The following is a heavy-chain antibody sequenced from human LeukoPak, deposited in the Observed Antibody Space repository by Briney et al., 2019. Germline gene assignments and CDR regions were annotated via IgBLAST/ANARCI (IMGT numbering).Heavy chain of an antibody. CDR2: IRYDGSNK. CDR3: ARRYSGSYYFDY. V-gene: IGHV3-30*02. Sequence: GGSLRLSCAASGFTFSSYGMHWVRQAPGEGLEWVAFIRYDGSNKYYADSVKGRFTISRDNSKNTLYLQMNSLRAEDTAVYYCARRYSGSYYFDYWGQGTLVTVSS. CDR1: GFTFSSYG. D-gene: IGHD1-26*01. J-gene: IGHJ4*02.